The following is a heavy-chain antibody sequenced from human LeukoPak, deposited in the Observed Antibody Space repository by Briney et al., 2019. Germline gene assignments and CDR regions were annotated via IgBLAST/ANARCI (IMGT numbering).Heavy chain of an antibody. Sequence: SETLSLTCTVYGGSISSYYWSWIRQPPGQGLEWIGYIYYSGSTNYNPSLKSRVTISVDTSKNQFSLKLSSGTAADTAVYYCARDTSAGAFDYWGQGTLVTVSS. D-gene: IGHD6-25*01. CDR2: IYYSGST. J-gene: IGHJ4*02. CDR3: ARDTSAGAFDY. V-gene: IGHV4-59*01. CDR1: GGSISSYY.